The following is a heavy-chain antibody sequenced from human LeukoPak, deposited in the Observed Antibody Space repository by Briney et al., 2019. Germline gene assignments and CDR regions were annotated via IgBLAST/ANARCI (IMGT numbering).Heavy chain of an antibody. CDR3: ARGGIVVVPAACWFDP. Sequence: SETLSLTCTVSGGSISSSSYYWGWIRQPPGKGLEWIGSIYYSGSTYYNPSLKSRVTISVDTSKNQSSLKLSSVTAADTAVYYCARGGIVVVPAACWFDPWGQGTLVTVSS. D-gene: IGHD2-2*01. V-gene: IGHV4-39*07. CDR1: GGSISSSSYY. CDR2: IYYSGST. J-gene: IGHJ5*02.